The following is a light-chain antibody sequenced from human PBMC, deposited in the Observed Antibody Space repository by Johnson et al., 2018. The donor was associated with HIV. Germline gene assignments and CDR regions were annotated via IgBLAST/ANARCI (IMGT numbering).Light chain of an antibody. V-gene: IGLV1-51*02. CDR2: KND. CDR1: SSTIGNNY. J-gene: IGLJ1*01. CDR3: GTWDTSLTKGGV. Sequence: SVLTQPPSVSAAPGQKVTISYSGSSSTIGNNYVSWYQVLPGTAPKLLIYKNDKRPSGIPDRFSGSKSGTSATLGITGLQTGDEADYYCGTWDTSLTKGGVFGTGTKVTVL.